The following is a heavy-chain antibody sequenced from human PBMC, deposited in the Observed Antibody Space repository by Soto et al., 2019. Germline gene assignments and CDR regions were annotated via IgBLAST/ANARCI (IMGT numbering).Heavy chain of an antibody. CDR2: INPNSGGT. CDR3: ARDLAKGGGSAGFDY. J-gene: IGHJ4*02. D-gene: IGHD2-15*01. Sequence: GSVKVYFKASGYPFTGYYMHLVRQAPGQGLEWMGWINPNSGGTKYPQKFQGRVTMTRDTSITTVYMSLTGLKSDDTAVYYCARDLAKGGGSAGFDYWGQGTMVTVSS. V-gene: IGHV1-2*02. CDR1: GYPFTGYY.